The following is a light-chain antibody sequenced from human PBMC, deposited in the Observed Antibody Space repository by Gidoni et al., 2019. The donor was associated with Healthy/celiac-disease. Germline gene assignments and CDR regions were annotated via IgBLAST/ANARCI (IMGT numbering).Light chain of an antibody. CDR2: AAS. J-gene: IGKJ4*01. CDR1: QGISGW. Sequence: DLQMTQSPSSVSASVGDRVTITCRASQGISGWLAWYQQKPGKAPKLLIYAASTWQSGVPSRFSGSGSGTEFTLIISSLQPEDFAIYYCQQANSSPPTFXGXTKVQIK. CDR3: QQANSSPPT. V-gene: IGKV1-12*01.